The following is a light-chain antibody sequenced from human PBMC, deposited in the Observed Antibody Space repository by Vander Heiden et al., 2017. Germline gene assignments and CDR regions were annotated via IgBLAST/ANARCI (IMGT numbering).Light chain of an antibody. Sequence: HSVLTQPPSASGTPGQRVSIPCSGSSSNIGSNTVNWYQQLPGTAPKLLIYSNNQRPSGVPDRFSGSKSGTSASLAISGLQSEDEADYYCAAWDDSLNGSVFGGGTKLTVL. CDR1: SSNIGSNT. CDR2: SNN. J-gene: IGLJ2*01. CDR3: AAWDDSLNGSV. V-gene: IGLV1-44*01.